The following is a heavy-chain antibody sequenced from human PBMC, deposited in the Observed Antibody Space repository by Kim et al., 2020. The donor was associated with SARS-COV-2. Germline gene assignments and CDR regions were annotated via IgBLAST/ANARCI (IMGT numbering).Heavy chain of an antibody. D-gene: IGHD6-13*01. CDR3: ARDRGGSSWLFDY. J-gene: IGHJ4*02. CDR2: IWYDGSNK. V-gene: IGHV3-33*01. Sequence: GGSLRLSCAASGFTFSSYGMHWVRQAPGKGLGWVAVIWYDGSNKYYADSVKGRFTISRDNSKNTLYLQMNSLRAEDTAVYYCARDRGGSSWLFDYWGQGTLVTVSS. CDR1: GFTFSSYG.